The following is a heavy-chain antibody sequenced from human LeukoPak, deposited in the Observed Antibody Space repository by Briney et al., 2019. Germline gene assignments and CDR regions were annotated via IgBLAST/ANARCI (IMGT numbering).Heavy chain of an antibody. Sequence: PGGSLRLSCAASGFSFSNYSMNWVRQAPGKGLEWVSSISSSSTYTYYADSVKGRFTISRDNAKNSLNLQMNSLRAEDTAVYYCATDIETDFDYWGQGTLVTVSS. D-gene: IGHD5-12*01. CDR1: GFSFSNYS. CDR3: ATDIETDFDY. CDR2: ISSSSTYT. J-gene: IGHJ4*02. V-gene: IGHV3-21*06.